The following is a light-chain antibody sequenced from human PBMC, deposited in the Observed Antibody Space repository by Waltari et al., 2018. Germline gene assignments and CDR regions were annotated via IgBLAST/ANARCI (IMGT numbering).Light chain of an antibody. V-gene: IGKV1-9*01. J-gene: IGKJ4*01. CDR2: GTS. CDR3: QQVHTYPIT. CDR1: QDIRSY. Sequence: IQLTQSPSSLSGSVGDRVIITCRASQDIRSYLVWYQQKPGEAPNPLVHGTSTSQNGVPSTFSGSGSWTDYTLTISSLQPEDSGTYYWQQVHTYPITFGGGTKVEIK.